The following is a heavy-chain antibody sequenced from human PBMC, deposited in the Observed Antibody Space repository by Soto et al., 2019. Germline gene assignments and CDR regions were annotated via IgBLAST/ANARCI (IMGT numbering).Heavy chain of an antibody. J-gene: IGHJ3*02. Sequence: SVKVSCKPSGGTFSSYAISWVRQAPGQGLEWMGGIIPIFGTANYAQKFQGRVTITADESTSTAYMELSSLRSEDTAVYYCARDSSIAARSAFDIWGQGTMVTVSS. V-gene: IGHV1-69*13. CDR2: IIPIFGTA. D-gene: IGHD6-6*01. CDR1: GGTFSSYA. CDR3: ARDSSIAARSAFDI.